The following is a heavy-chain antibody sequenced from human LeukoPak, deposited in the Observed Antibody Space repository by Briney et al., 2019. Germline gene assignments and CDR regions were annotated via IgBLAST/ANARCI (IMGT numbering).Heavy chain of an antibody. D-gene: IGHD2-15*01. CDR3: ARDGSGTGRY. J-gene: IGHJ4*02. Sequence: ASVRVSCKASGYTFTSYYMHWVRQAPGQGLEWMGIINPSGGRTSYAQKFQGRVTMTRDTSTGTVYMELSSLRSEDTAVYYCARDGSGTGRYWGQGTLVTVSS. V-gene: IGHV1-46*01. CDR2: INPSGGRT. CDR1: GYTFTSYY.